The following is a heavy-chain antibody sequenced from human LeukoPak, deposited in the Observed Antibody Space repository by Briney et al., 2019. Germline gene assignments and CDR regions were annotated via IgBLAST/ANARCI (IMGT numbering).Heavy chain of an antibody. Sequence: GASVKVSCKASGYTFTSYAMNWVRQAPGQGLEWMGWINTNTGNPTYAQGFAGRFVFSLDTSVSTAYLQISSLKAEDTAVYYCARDQDYYYGSGSYSDYWGQGTLVTVSS. J-gene: IGHJ4*02. V-gene: IGHV7-4-1*02. CDR2: INTNTGNP. CDR1: GYTFTSYA. D-gene: IGHD3-10*01. CDR3: ARDQDYYYGSGSYSDY.